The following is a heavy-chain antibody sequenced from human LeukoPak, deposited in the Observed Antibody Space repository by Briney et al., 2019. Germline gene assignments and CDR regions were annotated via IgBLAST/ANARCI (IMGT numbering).Heavy chain of an antibody. D-gene: IGHD3-10*01. Sequence: GGSLRLSCAASGFTFNTYWMSWVRQAPGRGLEWVANIKGDGTEKYYVDSVKGRFTISRDNAKNSLFLQMNNLRAEDTAVYYCSRLSAMLRGPEAFYYFEYWGQGTLVTVSS. J-gene: IGHJ4*02. V-gene: IGHV3-7*01. CDR2: IKGDGTEK. CDR1: GFTFNTYW. CDR3: SRLSAMLRGPEAFYYFEY.